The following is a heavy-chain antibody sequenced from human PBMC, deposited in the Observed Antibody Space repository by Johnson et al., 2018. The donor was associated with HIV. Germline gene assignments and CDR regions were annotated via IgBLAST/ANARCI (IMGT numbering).Heavy chain of an antibody. D-gene: IGHD3-10*01. CDR1: GFTVSSNY. V-gene: IGHV3-53*01. Sequence: VQLVESGGGLVQPGGSLRLSCAASGFTVSSNYMSWVRQAPGKGLAWVSVIYSGGSTYYADSVKGRFTISRDNSKNTLSLQMNSQRAEDPAVYYCASVNSGAFNFWGQGTMVTVSS. CDR2: IYSGGST. CDR3: ASVNSGAFNF. J-gene: IGHJ3*01.